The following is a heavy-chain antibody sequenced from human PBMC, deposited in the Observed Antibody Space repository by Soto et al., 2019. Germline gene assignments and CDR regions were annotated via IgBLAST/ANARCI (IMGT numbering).Heavy chain of an antibody. J-gene: IGHJ5*02. CDR3: AREVRSIYSEDWIDL. Sequence: GGSLRLSCAASGFVVSSNYMSWVRQAPGKGLEWVSVIYTDGSTYYTDSVQGRFIISRDSSKNTLDLQMSSVRAEDTYSYYCAREVRSIYSEDWIDLWGQGTLVTVSS. CDR2: IYTDGST. V-gene: IGHV3-53*01. D-gene: IGHD2-15*01. CDR1: GFVVSSNY.